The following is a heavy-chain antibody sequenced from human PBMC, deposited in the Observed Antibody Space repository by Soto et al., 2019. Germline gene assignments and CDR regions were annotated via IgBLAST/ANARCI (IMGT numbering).Heavy chain of an antibody. V-gene: IGHV3-7*01. CDR2: INQAGSKI. J-gene: IGHJ1*01. CDR1: GFTFSTYW. D-gene: IGHD6-13*01. CDR3: VRPMLSTSWFKDFQH. Sequence: EVQLVESGGGLVQPGGSLRLSCAASGFTFSTYWMTWVRQAPEMGLEWVARINQAGSKIYYVDSVKGRFTISRDDAKNSLYLQMNSLTAEATAVYYCVRPMLSTSWFKDFQHWGQGTVVTVSS.